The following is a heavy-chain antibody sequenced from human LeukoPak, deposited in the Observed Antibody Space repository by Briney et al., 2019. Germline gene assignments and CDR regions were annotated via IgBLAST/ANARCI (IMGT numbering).Heavy chain of an antibody. CDR2: IYYSGST. CDR3: ARDYYESSGYDAFDI. CDR1: GGSISSYY. Sequence: PSETLSLTCTVSGGSISSYYWSWIRQPPRKGLEWIGYIYYSGSTNYNPSLKSRVTISVDTSKNQFSLKLRSVTAADTAVYYCARDYYESSGYDAFDIWGQGTMVTVSS. V-gene: IGHV4-59*01. J-gene: IGHJ3*02. D-gene: IGHD3-22*01.